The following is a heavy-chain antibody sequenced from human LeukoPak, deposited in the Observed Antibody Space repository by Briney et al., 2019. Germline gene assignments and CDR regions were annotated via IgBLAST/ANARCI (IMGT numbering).Heavy chain of an antibody. V-gene: IGHV3-7*01. D-gene: IGHD1-26*01. Sequence: GGSLRLSYQAAGFTFSTYWMACARQAPGKWRERVANIKGDESARQQADSVKGRFTISRDNAKKSVYLQMSRLRGEDTAVYYCARDVGGSLDYWGQGTLVTVSS. CDR2: IKGDESAR. CDR1: GFTFSTYW. J-gene: IGHJ4*02. CDR3: ARDVGGSLDY.